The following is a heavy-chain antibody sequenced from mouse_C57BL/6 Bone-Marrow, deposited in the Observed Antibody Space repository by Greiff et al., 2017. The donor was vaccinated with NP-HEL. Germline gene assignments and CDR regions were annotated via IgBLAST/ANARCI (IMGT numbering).Heavy chain of an antibody. Sequence: EVKVVESGGGLVQPKGSLKLSCAASGFSFNTYAMNWVRQAPGKGLEWVARIRSKSNNYATYYADSVKDRFTISRDDSESMLYLQMNNLKTEDTAMYYCVRESWFFAYWGQGTLVTVSA. CDR1: GFSFNTYA. V-gene: IGHV10-1*01. J-gene: IGHJ3*01. D-gene: IGHD2-2*01. CDR3: VRESWFFAY. CDR2: IRSKSNNYAT.